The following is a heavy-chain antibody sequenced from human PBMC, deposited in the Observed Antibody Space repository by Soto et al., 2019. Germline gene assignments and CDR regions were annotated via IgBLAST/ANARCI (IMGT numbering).Heavy chain of an antibody. J-gene: IGHJ4*02. CDR3: ARRCSYDILTGYYLYYFDY. CDR1: GFTFSSYW. Sequence: GGSLRLSCAASGFTFSSYWMSWVRQAPGKGLEWVANIKQDGSEKYYVDSVKGRFTISRDNAKNSLYLQMNSLRAEDTAVYYCARRCSYDILTGYYLYYFDYWGQGTLVTVSS. CDR2: IKQDGSEK. V-gene: IGHV3-7*05. D-gene: IGHD3-9*01.